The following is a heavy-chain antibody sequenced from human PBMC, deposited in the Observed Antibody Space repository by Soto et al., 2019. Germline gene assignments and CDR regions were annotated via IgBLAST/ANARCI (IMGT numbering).Heavy chain of an antibody. J-gene: IGHJ6*02. CDR3: ARHAYDFWSGHPNPRYYYGMDV. D-gene: IGHD3-3*01. V-gene: IGHV5-10-1*01. CDR1: GYSFTNYW. Sequence: GESLKISCRGSGYSFTNYWISWVRQTPGKGLEWMGRIDPSDSYTNYSPSFQGHVTISADKSISTAYLQWSSLKATDTAMYYCARHAYDFWSGHPNPRYYYGMDVWGQGTTVTVSS. CDR2: IDPSDSYT.